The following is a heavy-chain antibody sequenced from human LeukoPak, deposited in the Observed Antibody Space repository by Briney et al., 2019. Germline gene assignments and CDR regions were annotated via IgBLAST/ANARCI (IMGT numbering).Heavy chain of an antibody. D-gene: IGHD3-10*01. J-gene: IGHJ4*02. CDR2: IRHGGST. CDR1: GETFNDQY. Sequence: SGTLSLTCAVFGETFNDQYWSWIRQPPGKALEWIGEIRHGGSTNYHPSFKSRLTTSVDTSRNQFSLHLRSVTAADTAVYYCGRGEVRGVIDHWGQGTLVTVSS. CDR3: GRGEVRGVIDH. V-gene: IGHV4-34*01.